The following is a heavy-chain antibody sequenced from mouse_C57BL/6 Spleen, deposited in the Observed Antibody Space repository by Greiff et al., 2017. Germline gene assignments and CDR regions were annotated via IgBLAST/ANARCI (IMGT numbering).Heavy chain of an antibody. CDR3: ARWTTVVATRAMDY. J-gene: IGHJ4*01. Sequence: QVQLKQPGTELVKPGASVKLSCKASGYTFTSYWMHWVKQRPGQGLEWIGNINPSNGGTNYNEKFKSKATLTVDKSSSTAYMQLSSLTSEDSAVYYYARWTTVVATRAMDYWGQGTSVTVSS. V-gene: IGHV1-53*01. D-gene: IGHD1-1*01. CDR1: GYTFTSYW. CDR2: INPSNGGT.